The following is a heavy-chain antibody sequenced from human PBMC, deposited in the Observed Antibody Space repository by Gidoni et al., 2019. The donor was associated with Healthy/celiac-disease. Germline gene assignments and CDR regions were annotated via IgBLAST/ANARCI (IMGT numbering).Heavy chain of an antibody. V-gene: IGHV1-3*01. CDR3: ARERITGTRGWFDP. D-gene: IGHD1-20*01. Sequence: QVQLVQSGAEVKKPGASVKVSCKASGYTFTSYAMHWVRQAPGQRLEWMGWINAGNGNTKYSQKFQGRVTITRDTSASTAYMELSSLRSEDTAVYYCARERITGTRGWFDPWGQGTLVTVSS. CDR2: INAGNGNT. CDR1: GYTFTSYA. J-gene: IGHJ5*02.